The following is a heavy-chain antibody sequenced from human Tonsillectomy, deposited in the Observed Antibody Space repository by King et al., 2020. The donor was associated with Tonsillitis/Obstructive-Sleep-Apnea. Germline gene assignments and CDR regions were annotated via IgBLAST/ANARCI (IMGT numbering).Heavy chain of an antibody. Sequence: VQLVESGGGVVQPGRSLRLSCAASGFTFSSYGMHWVRQAPGKGLEWVAVISYDGSNKFYADSVKGRFTISRDNSKNTLYLQMNSLRAEEKAEYYGAKDIGVMVVAATYFDYWGQGTLVTVSS. CDR2: ISYDGSNK. D-gene: IGHD2-15*01. V-gene: IGHV3-30*18. J-gene: IGHJ4*02. CDR3: AKDIGVMVVAATYFDY. CDR1: GFTFSSYG.